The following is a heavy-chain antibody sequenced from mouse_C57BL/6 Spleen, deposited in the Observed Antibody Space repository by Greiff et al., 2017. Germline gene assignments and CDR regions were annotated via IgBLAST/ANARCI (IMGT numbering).Heavy chain of an antibody. V-gene: IGHV1-85*01. Sequence: QVQLKESGPELVKPGASVKLSFKASGYTFTSYDINWVKQRPGQGLERIGWIYPGDGSTKYNEKFKGKATLTVDTSSSTAYMELHSLTSEDSAVYFCARREFYYYGSSNWYFDVWGTGTTVTVSS. CDR2: IYPGDGST. D-gene: IGHD1-1*01. J-gene: IGHJ1*03. CDR1: GYTFTSYD. CDR3: ARREFYYYGSSNWYFDV.